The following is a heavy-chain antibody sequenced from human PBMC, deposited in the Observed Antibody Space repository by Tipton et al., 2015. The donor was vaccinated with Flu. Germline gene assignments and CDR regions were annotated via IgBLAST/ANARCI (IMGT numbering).Heavy chain of an antibody. CDR1: GSTFSRSG. CDR3: AKDISVSGSDYLDS. V-gene: IGHV3-33*06. J-gene: IGHJ4*02. CDR2: IWFDGSNT. Sequence: SLRLSCAASGSTFSRSGMHWVRQAPGRGLAWVAVIWFDGSNTYYADSVKGRFTISRDNSKNTLYLQMSSLGADDTAVYYCAKDISVSGSDYLDSWGQGTLVTVSS. D-gene: IGHD3-10*01.